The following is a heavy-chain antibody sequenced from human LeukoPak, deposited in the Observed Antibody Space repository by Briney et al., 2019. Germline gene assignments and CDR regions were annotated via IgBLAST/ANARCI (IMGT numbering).Heavy chain of an antibody. Sequence: PGGSLRLSCAASGFTFSSYGMHWVRQAPGKGLEWVAVIWYDGSNKYYADSVKGRLTISRDNSKNTLYLQMNSLRAEDTAVYYCAKGDSLTYYYDSSGYYPEQAYYFDYWGQGTLVTVSS. D-gene: IGHD3-22*01. V-gene: IGHV3-33*06. CDR3: AKGDSLTYYYDSSGYYPEQAYYFDY. CDR1: GFTFSSYG. J-gene: IGHJ4*02. CDR2: IWYDGSNK.